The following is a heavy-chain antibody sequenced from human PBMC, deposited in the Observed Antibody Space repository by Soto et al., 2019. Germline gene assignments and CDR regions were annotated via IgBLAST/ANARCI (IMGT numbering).Heavy chain of an antibody. D-gene: IGHD6-19*01. CDR3: ARESRAVAGGNWFDP. CDR2: IIPIFGTA. CDR1: GYTFTSYA. Sequence: GASVKVSCKASGYTFTSYAMHWVRQAPGQGLEWMGGIIPIFGTANYAQKFQGRVTITADESTSTAYMELSSLRSEDTAVYYCARESRAVAGGNWFDPWGQGTLVTVSS. J-gene: IGHJ5*02. V-gene: IGHV1-69*13.